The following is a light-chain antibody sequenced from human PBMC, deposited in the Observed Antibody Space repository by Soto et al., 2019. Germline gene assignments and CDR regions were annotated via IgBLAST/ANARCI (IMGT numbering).Light chain of an antibody. Sequence: AIQMTQSPSSLSASVGYRFTITCRASQGIRNDLGWYQQKPGKAPKLLIYAASSLQSGVPSRFSGSGSGTDFTLTIRSLQPEDFATYYCQQRSNWPPITFGQGTRREIK. CDR2: AAS. CDR3: QQRSNWPPIT. J-gene: IGKJ5*01. CDR1: QGIRND. V-gene: IGKV1-6*01.